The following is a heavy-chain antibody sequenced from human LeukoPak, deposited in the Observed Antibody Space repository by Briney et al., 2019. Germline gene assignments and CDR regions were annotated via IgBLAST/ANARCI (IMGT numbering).Heavy chain of an antibody. J-gene: IGHJ6*03. D-gene: IGHD2-2*01. CDR1: GGSISSSSYY. CDR3: VSELGYCSSTSCPGYMDV. Sequence: SQTLSLTCTVSGGSISSSSYYWGWIRQPPGKGLEWIGSIYYSGSTYYNPSLKSRVTIPVDTSKDQFSLKLSSVTAADTAVYYCVSELGYCSSTSCPGYMDVWGKGTTVTVSS. V-gene: IGHV4-39*01. CDR2: IYYSGST.